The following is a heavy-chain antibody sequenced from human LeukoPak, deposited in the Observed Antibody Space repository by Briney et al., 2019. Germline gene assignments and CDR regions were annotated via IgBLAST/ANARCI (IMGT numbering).Heavy chain of an antibody. Sequence: GGSLRLSCAASGFTFDDYAMHWVRQAPGKGLEWVSLISWDGGSTYYADSVKGRFTISRDNSKNSLYLQMNSLRAEDTALYYCAKDSEGGNYYYHMDVWGKGTTVTVSS. CDR3: AKDSEGGNYYYHMDV. J-gene: IGHJ6*03. V-gene: IGHV3-43D*03. CDR2: ISWDGGST. D-gene: IGHD3-16*01. CDR1: GFTFDDYA.